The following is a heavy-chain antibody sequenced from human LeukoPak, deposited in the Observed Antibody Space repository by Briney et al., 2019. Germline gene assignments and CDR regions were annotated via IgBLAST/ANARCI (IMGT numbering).Heavy chain of an antibody. CDR3: ARVGAVSGRAFDM. D-gene: IGHD6-25*01. V-gene: IGHV3-74*01. CDR2: IRGDGTST. Sequence: GGSLRLSCAASGVTFSSYWMHWVRQAPGKGLVWVSYIRGDGTSTSYADSVKGRFTISRDNAKNTLYLQMNSLRVEDTAVYYCARVGAVSGRAFDMWCQGTMVTVSS. CDR1: GVTFSSYW. J-gene: IGHJ3*02.